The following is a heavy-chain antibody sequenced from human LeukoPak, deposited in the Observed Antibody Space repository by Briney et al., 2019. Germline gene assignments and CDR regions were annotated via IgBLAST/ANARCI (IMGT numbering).Heavy chain of an antibody. V-gene: IGHV3-74*01. CDR1: GFTFSRYS. CDR3: ARESLVVYEPIDC. J-gene: IGHJ4*02. CDR2: INSDGSGT. D-gene: IGHD2-8*02. Sequence: PGGSLRLSCEASGFTFSRYSMHWVRQAPGKGLVGVSRINSDGSGTHYTDVVKGRFTISRDNAKNTLYLQVNGLRAEDTAVYYCARESLVVYEPIDCWGQGTLVTVSS.